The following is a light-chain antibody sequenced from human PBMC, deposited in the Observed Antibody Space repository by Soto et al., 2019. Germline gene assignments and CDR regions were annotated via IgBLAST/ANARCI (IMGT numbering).Light chain of an antibody. J-gene: IGLJ2*01. CDR1: SSNIGVGYD. V-gene: IGLV1-40*01. CDR3: QAYDSSLRGL. Sequence: QSVLTQLPSVGGALGQRITISRTGTSSNIGVGYDVHWYQQLPGTAPKHLIDGNSNRPSGVPDRFSGSKSGTSASLAITGLQAEDEAGYYCQAYDSSLRGLFGGGTKLTVL. CDR2: GNS.